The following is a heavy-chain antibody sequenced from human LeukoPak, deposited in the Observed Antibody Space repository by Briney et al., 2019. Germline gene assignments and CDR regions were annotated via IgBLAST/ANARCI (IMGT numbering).Heavy chain of an antibody. CDR2: VWSDGNAK. D-gene: IGHD4-17*01. CDR1: GFNFSTYG. CDR3: SRVLTVRFDF. Sequence: GRSLRLSCAASGFNFSTYGMHWVRQAPGKGLEWVALVWSDGNAKFYARSVRGRFTNSRDNSKNTLYQQMNSLRAEDTAVYYCSRVLTVRFDFWGQGTLVTVSS. V-gene: IGHV3-33*01. J-gene: IGHJ4*02.